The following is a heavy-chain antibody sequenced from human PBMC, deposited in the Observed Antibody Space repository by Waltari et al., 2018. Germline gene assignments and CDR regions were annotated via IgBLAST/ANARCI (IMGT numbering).Heavy chain of an antibody. V-gene: IGHV4-59*01. CDR1: GGSISSYY. D-gene: IGHD3-3*01. CDR3: ARVVWVTLEWLSSGWFDP. CDR2: IYYSGST. Sequence: QVQLQESGPGLVKPSETLSLTCTVSGGSISSYYWSWIRQPPGKGLEWIGYIYYSGSTNYNPSLKSRVTISVDTSKNQFSLKLSSVTAADTAVYYCARVVWVTLEWLSSGWFDPWGQGTLVTVSS. J-gene: IGHJ5*02.